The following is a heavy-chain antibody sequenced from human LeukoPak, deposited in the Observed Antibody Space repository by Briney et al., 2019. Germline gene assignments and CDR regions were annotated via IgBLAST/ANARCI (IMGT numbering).Heavy chain of an antibody. CDR2: ISGRGGST. V-gene: IGHV3-23*01. Sequence: GGSLRLSCAASGFTFSSYAMSWVRQAPGKGLEWVSAISGRGGSTYYADSVKGRFTISRDNSKKTLYLQMNSLRTEDTAVYYCAKTGGRTLLPYDYWGQGTLVTVSS. D-gene: IGHD3-22*01. J-gene: IGHJ4*02. CDR3: AKTGGRTLLPYDY. CDR1: GFTFSSYA.